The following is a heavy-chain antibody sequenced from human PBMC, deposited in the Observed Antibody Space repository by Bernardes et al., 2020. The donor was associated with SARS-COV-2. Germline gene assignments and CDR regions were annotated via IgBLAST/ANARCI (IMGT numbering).Heavy chain of an antibody. CDR1: EFSFSRFW. V-gene: IGHV3-74*01. CDR3: ASERINYDFWSGYYSYYGMDV. CDR2: INEHGTTT. D-gene: IGHD3-3*01. J-gene: IGHJ6*02. Sequence: GGSLRLSCAASEFSFSRFWMHWVRQVPGKGLVWVSRINEHGTTTDYADSVKGRFTISRDNAKNTLFLQMSSLRAEDTAVYYCASERINYDFWSGYYSYYGMDVWGQGTTVTVSS.